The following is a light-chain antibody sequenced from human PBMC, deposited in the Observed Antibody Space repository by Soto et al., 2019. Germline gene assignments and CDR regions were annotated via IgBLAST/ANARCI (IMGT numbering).Light chain of an antibody. J-gene: IGLJ3*02. CDR1: TGAVTSGYY. CDR3: LLYDGANWV. CDR2: STD. V-gene: IGLV7-43*01. Sequence: QTVVTQEPSLTVSPGGTVTLTCASSTGAVTSGYYPSWFQQKPGQAPMALIYSTDKKHSWTPARFSASLLGGKAALTLSGVQPEDEADYYCLLYDGANWVFGGGTKLTVL.